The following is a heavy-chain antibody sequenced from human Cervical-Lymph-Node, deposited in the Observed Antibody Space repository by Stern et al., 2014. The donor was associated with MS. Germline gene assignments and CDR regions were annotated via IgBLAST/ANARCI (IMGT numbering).Heavy chain of an antibody. V-gene: IGHV5-51*03. J-gene: IGHJ3*02. Sequence: VQLVESGPEVKKPGESLKISCKGSGYSFTSYWIAWVRQMPGKGLACVGIIYPGDTDTTYSQSFEVRVTISAGNSSSSAYLEWSGLKASDTAMYYCARRGITGSIQDAFDIWGQGTMVTVSS. CDR2: IYPGDTDT. CDR3: ARRGITGSIQDAFDI. D-gene: IGHD1-20*01. CDR1: GYSFTSYW.